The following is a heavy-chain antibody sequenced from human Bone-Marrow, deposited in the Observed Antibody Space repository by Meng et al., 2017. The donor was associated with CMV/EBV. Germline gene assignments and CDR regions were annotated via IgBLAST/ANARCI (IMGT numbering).Heavy chain of an antibody. Sequence: SETLSLTCTVSGGSISYYHWSWIRQPPGKGLEWIGYLYNSGSTDYNPSLKSRATISLDTSKNQFSLKLSSVTAADTAVYFCARAVDGTGPDYWGQGTLVNGAS. CDR2: LYNSGST. CDR1: GGSISYYH. J-gene: IGHJ4*02. D-gene: IGHD1-14*01. CDR3: ARAVDGTGPDY. V-gene: IGHV4-59*01.